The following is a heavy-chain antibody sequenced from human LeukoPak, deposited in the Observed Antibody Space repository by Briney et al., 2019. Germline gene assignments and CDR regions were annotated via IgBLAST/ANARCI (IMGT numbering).Heavy chain of an antibody. CDR3: ARKGLGGELGGFDS. J-gene: IGHJ4*02. CDR1: GFTFSTLG. D-gene: IGHD1-26*01. Sequence: GGSLRLSCAASGFTFSTLGMNWVRQAPGKGLEWVAFIRYDGSNKYYADSVKGRFTISRDNTKNSLYLQMNSLGVEDTALYHCARKGLGGELGGFDSWGQGTLVTVSS. CDR2: IRYDGSNK. V-gene: IGHV3-33*08.